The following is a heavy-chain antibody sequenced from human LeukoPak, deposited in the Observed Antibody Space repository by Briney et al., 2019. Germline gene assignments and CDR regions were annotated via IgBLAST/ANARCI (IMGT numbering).Heavy chain of an antibody. CDR3: ARAVRYHSGGYGVDF. D-gene: IGHD6-25*01. J-gene: IGHJ4*02. CDR1: GYTFTNYD. Sequence: GASVKVSCKASGYTFTNYDINWVRQATGQGLEWMGWMNPNSGNTGFAQKFQGRVTVSTNISISTAYMELSSLTSEDTAVYFCARAVRYHSGGYGVDFWGQGTLVTVSP. V-gene: IGHV1-8*01. CDR2: MNPNSGNT.